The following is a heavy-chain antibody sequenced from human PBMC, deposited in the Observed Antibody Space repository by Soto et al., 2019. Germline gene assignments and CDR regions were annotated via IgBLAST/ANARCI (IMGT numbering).Heavy chain of an antibody. CDR1: GLSVSSID. J-gene: IGHJ4*01. Sequence: PGGSLRLSCAASGLSVSSIDMSWVRQAPGKGLECVSIIYSADNTFYVDSVKGRFIISRDNSKNTVYLQMNSLRADDTAVYYCARGSLYWGQGTLVTVSS. CDR2: IYSADNT. CDR3: ARGSLY. V-gene: IGHV3-66*01.